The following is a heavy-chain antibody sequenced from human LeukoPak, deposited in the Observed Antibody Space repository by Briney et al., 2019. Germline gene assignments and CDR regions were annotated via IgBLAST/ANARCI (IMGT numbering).Heavy chain of an antibody. D-gene: IGHD2-15*01. V-gene: IGHV3-23*01. Sequence: QPGGSLRLSCAASGFTFRDYAMSWVRQAPGTGLEWVSHISGRGSSTYYADSVKGRFTISRDNSKNTLYLQMNGLRADDTAVYYCAKTAQETVVVRPVYFDSWGQGTLVTVSS. CDR3: AKTAQETVVVRPVYFDS. J-gene: IGHJ4*02. CDR1: GFTFRDYA. CDR2: ISGRGSST.